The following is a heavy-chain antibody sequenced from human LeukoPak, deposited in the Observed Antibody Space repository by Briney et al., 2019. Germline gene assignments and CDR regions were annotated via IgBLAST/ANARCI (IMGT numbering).Heavy chain of an antibody. J-gene: IGHJ6*03. D-gene: IGHD6-13*01. CDR3: ARGRRDSSSWRYYYYMDV. CDR2: IYYSGST. Sequence: SETLSLTCTVSGGSISSSSYYWGWIRQPPGKGPEWIGSIYYSGSTYYNPSLKSRVTISVDTSKNQFSLKLSSVTAADTAVYYCARGRRDSSSWRYYYYMDVWGKGTTVTVSS. V-gene: IGHV4-39*07. CDR1: GGSISSSSYY.